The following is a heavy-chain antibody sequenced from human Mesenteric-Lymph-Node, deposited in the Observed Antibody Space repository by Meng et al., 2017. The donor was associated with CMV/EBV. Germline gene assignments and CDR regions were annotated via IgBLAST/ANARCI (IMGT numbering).Heavy chain of an antibody. CDR3: ARGLKKYYYDSSGDYSDY. J-gene: IGHJ4*02. CDR2: ISSYSSYI. CDR1: TFSTYS. D-gene: IGHD3-22*01. Sequence: TFSTYSMKWVRQVPGKGLEWVSSISSYSSYIYYKDSVKGRFTISRDNAQNSLYLQMNSLRAEDTAVYYCARGLKKYYYDSSGDYSDYWGQGTLVTVSS. V-gene: IGHV3-21*01.